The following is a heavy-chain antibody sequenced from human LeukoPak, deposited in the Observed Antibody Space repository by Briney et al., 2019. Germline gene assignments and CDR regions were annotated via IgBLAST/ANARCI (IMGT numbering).Heavy chain of an antibody. V-gene: IGHV1-3*01. CDR2: INAGNGNT. Sequence: EASVTVSCKASGYTFTSYAMHWVRQAPGQRLEWMGWINAGNGNTKYSQKFQGRVTITRDTSASTAYMELSILRSEDTAVYYCAREGELYALDYWGQGTLVTVSS. CDR3: AREGELYALDY. J-gene: IGHJ4*02. CDR1: GYTFTSYA. D-gene: IGHD3-16*01.